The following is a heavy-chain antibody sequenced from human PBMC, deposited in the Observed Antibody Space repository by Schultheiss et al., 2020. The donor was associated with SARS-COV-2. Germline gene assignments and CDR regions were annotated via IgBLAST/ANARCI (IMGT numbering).Heavy chain of an antibody. D-gene: IGHD1-1*01. CDR3: ARGYNWNDGIDY. CDR2: ISSSRSDI. V-gene: IGHV3-21*05. CDR1: GFTFSSYS. J-gene: IGHJ4*02. Sequence: GGSLRLSCAASGFTFSSYSMNWVRQAPGKGLEWVSYISSSRSDIYYADSVKGRFTISRDNAKNSLYLQMNSLRAEDTAVYYCARGYNWNDGIDYWGQGTLVTVSS.